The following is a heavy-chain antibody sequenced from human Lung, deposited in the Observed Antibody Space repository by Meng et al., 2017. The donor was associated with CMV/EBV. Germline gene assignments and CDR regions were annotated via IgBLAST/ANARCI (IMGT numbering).Heavy chain of an antibody. CDR1: GYTFTSYG. Sequence: ASXXVSXKASGYTFTSYGISWVRQAPGQGLEWMGWISAYNGNTNYAQKLQGRVTMTTDTSTSTAYMELRSLRSDDTAVYYCARNRYCSSTSCYFDYWGPGTXVTGAS. D-gene: IGHD2-2*01. V-gene: IGHV1-18*01. CDR3: ARNRYCSSTSCYFDY. CDR2: ISAYNGNT. J-gene: IGHJ4*02.